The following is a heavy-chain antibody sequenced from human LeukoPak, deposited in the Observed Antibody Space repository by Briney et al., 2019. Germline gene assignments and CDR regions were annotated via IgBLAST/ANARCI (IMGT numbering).Heavy chain of an antibody. CDR2: INGDGSST. V-gene: IGHV3-74*01. CDR3: ARPQHGDLYAFDI. J-gene: IGHJ3*02. CDR1: GFTFNIYW. D-gene: IGHD4-17*01. Sequence: GGSLRLSCAASGFTFNIYWMHWVRQAPGKGLVWVSRINGDGSSTTYADSVKGRFTISRDNAKNTLYLQMNSLRAEDTAVYYCARPQHGDLYAFDIWGRGTVVTVSS.